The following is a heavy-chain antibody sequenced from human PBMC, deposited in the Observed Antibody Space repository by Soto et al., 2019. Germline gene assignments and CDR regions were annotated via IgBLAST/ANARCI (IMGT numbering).Heavy chain of an antibody. J-gene: IGHJ5*02. CDR3: ARDWPGMVNNWFDP. CDR1: GFTFSSYW. V-gene: IGHV3-7*01. D-gene: IGHD3-10*01. CDR2: IKQDGSEK. Sequence: GGSLRLSCAASGFTFSSYWMSWVRQAPGKGLEWVANIKQDGSEKYYVDSVKGRFTISRDNAKNSLYLQMNSLRAEDTAVYYCARDWPGMVNNWFDPWGQGTLVTVSS.